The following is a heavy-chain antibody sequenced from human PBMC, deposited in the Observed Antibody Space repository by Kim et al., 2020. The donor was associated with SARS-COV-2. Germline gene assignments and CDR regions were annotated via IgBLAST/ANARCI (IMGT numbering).Heavy chain of an antibody. CDR2: LGGGGNTT. V-gene: IGHV3-23*01. J-gene: IGHJ4*02. CDR3: AKGVGGSSYSPLDQ. Sequence: GGSLRLSCAASGFTFNNYAMEWVRQAPGKGLEWVSALGGGGNTTYYADSVKGRFTISRDNSKNTLYLQMTSLRAEDTAVYYCAKGVGGSSYSPLDQWGQGTLVTVSS. CDR1: GFTFNNYA. D-gene: IGHD2-21*01.